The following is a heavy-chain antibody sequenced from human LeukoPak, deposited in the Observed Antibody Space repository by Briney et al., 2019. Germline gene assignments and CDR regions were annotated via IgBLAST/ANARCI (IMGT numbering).Heavy chain of an antibody. J-gene: IGHJ4*02. Sequence: KPGGSLRLSCAASGFTFSNAWMSWVRQAPGKGLEWVGRIKSKTDGGTTDYAAPVKGRFTISRDSSRNTLYLQMNSLRAEDTAVYYCAKDGTGGYYYLDYWGQGTLVTVSS. CDR2: IKSKTDGGTT. D-gene: IGHD3-22*01. V-gene: IGHV3-15*01. CDR3: AKDGTGGYYYLDY. CDR1: GFTFSNAW.